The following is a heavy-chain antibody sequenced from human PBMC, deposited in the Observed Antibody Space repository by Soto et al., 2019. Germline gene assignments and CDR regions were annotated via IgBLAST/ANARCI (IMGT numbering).Heavy chain of an antibody. CDR3: ARTQATSYCSSTSCSRGVWFDP. V-gene: IGHV1-18*01. CDR2: ISAYNGNT. D-gene: IGHD2-2*01. CDR1: GYTFTSYG. J-gene: IGHJ5*02. Sequence: ASVKVSCKASGYTFTSYGISWVRQAPGQGLEWMGWISAYNGNTNYAQKLQGRVTMTTDTSTSTAYMELRSLRSDDTAVYYCARTQATSYCSSTSCSRGVWFDPWGQGTLVTVSS.